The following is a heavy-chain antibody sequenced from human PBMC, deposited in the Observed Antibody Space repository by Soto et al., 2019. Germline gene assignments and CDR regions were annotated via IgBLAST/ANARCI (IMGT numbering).Heavy chain of an antibody. CDR2: IYYSGST. D-gene: IGHD3-10*01. J-gene: IGHJ5*02. CDR1: GGSISSSSYY. V-gene: IGHV4-39*01. Sequence: QLQLQESGPGLVKPSETLSLTCSVSGGSISSSSYYWGWIRQPPGKGLEWIGSIYYSGSTYYNPSLKSRVTISVDTSKNQFSLKLSSVSAADTAVYYCARRSSGNWFDPWGQGTLVTVSS. CDR3: ARRSSGNWFDP.